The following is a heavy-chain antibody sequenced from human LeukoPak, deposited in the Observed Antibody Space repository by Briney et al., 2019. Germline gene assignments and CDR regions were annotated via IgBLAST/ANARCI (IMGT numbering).Heavy chain of an antibody. CDR1: GFAFTNYA. D-gene: IGHD1-26*01. J-gene: IGHJ4*02. V-gene: IGHV3-30*04. Sequence: GGSLRLSCAASGFAFTNYAVHWVRQAPGEGLQWVAVVSSDGTRQYYPDSVRGRFTISRDNSKDTVYLQMDSLRAEDTAVYYCARDGSGNYYNYYFDYWGQGTLVTVSS. CDR2: VSSDGTRQ. CDR3: ARDGSGNYYNYYFDY.